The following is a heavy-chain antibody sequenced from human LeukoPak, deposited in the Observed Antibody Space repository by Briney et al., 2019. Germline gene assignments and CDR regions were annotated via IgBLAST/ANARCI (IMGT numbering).Heavy chain of an antibody. CDR2: IYYSGST. V-gene: IGHV4-59*12. CDR3: ARNPIGAPPSGYDFGCWFDP. J-gene: IGHJ5*02. D-gene: IGHD5-12*01. Sequence: SETLSLTCTVSGGSISSYYWSWIRQPPGKGLEWIGYIYYSGSTNYNPSLKSRVTISVDTSKNQFSLKLSSVTAADTAVYYCARNPIGAPPSGYDFGCWFDPWGQGTLVTVSS. CDR1: GGSISSYY.